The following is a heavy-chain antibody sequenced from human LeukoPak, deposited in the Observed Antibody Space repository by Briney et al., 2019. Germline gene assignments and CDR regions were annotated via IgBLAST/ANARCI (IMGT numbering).Heavy chain of an antibody. J-gene: IGHJ4*02. D-gene: IGHD4-23*01. CDR1: GFTFSSYW. CDR3: ARGSIDYAGSPDY. Sequence: PGWSLRLSCAASGFTFSSYWMSWVRPAPGKGLGWVANIKQDGSEKYYVDSVKGRFTISRDNAKNSLYLQMNNLRAEDTAVYYCARGSIDYAGSPDYWGQGTLVTVSS. CDR2: IKQDGSEK. V-gene: IGHV3-7*02.